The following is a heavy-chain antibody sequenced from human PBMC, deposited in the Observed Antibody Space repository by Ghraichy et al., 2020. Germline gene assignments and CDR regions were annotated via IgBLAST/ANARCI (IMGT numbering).Heavy chain of an antibody. CDR2: IDTGKRSTI. D-gene: IGHD4-23*01. J-gene: IGHJ6*02. Sequence: GGSLRLSCVASGFTFSSYSMNWVRQAPGKGLEWVSYIDTGKRSTIYYAGSVRGRFTISRDNAQNSLYLQMNSLRDEDTAVYCCARGSTVVRFYYYDGMDVWGQGTTVTVSS. CDR3: ARGSTVVRFYYYDGMDV. CDR1: GFTFSSYS. V-gene: IGHV3-48*02.